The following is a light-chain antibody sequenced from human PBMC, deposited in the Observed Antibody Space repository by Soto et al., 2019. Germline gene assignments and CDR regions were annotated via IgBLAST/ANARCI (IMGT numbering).Light chain of an antibody. J-gene: IGKJ1*01. Sequence: IQMTQSPSSLSASVGDRVTITCRASQDIADYLAWYQQKPGQVPNLLIYAASTLQSGVPSRFSGSGSGTDFTLTITGLQPEDVATYYCQNYNSAPWTFGQGTKAEIK. CDR1: QDIADY. CDR3: QNYNSAPWT. CDR2: AAS. V-gene: IGKV1-27*01.